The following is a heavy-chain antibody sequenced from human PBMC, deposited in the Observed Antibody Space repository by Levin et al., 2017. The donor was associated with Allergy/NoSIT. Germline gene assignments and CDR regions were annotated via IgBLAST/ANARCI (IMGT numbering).Heavy chain of an antibody. D-gene: IGHD1-26*01. CDR2: VSNDGYYT. CDR3: AKDDGTAYYSFDS. CDR1: GFTFNTYA. J-gene: IGHJ4*02. V-gene: IGHV3-23*01. Sequence: PGGSLRLSCAASGFTFNTYAMNWVRQAPGQGLEWVSSVSNDGYYTFYADSVKRRFTISRDNSKNTLYLQMNSLGAEDTALYYCAKDDGTAYYSFDSWGQGTLVTVSS.